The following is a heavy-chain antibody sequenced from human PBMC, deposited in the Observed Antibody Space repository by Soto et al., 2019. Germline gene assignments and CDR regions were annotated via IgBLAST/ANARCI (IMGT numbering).Heavy chain of an antibody. Sequence: QVQLVQSGAEVRKPGSSVKVSCKAPGGTFSTYIISWVRQAPGQGLEWMGRIIPIPDITNYAQKFKGRVTVTADRSTSTAYMERTSLKSEETAVYYCAIDRITTRGDAFDLWGQGTRVTVSS. D-gene: IGHD3-3*01. J-gene: IGHJ3*01. CDR3: AIDRITTRGDAFDL. V-gene: IGHV1-69*08. CDR1: GGTFSTYI. CDR2: IIPIPDIT.